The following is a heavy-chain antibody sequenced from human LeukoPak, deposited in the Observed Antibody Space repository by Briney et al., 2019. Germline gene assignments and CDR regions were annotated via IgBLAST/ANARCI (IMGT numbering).Heavy chain of an antibody. J-gene: IGHJ4*02. CDR1: GFTFSSYG. Sequence: PGGSLRLSCAASGFTFSSYGMHWVRQAPGKGLEWVAVIWYDGSNKYYADSVKGRFTISRDNSKNTLYLQMNSLRAEDTAVYYCARDSGGNENYFDYWGQGTLVTVSS. D-gene: IGHD2-15*01. V-gene: IGHV3-33*01. CDR2: IWYDGSNK. CDR3: ARDSGGNENYFDY.